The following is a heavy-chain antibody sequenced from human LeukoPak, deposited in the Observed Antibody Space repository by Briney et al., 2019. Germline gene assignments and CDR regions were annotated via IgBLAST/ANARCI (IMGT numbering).Heavy chain of an antibody. J-gene: IGHJ4*02. CDR3: ARGGDYYDSSGPYYFDY. D-gene: IGHD3-22*01. Sequence: SGGSLRPSCAASGFTVSSNYMSWVRQAPGKGLEWVSVIYSGGSTYFADSVKGRFTISRDNSKNTLYLQMNSLRAEDTAVYYCARGGDYYDSSGPYYFDYWGQGTLVTVSS. V-gene: IGHV3-53*01. CDR1: GFTVSSNY. CDR2: IYSGGST.